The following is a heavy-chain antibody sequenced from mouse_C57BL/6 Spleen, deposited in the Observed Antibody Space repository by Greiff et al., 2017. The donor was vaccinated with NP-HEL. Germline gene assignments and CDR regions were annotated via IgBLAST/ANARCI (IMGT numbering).Heavy chain of an antibody. D-gene: IGHD1-1*02. CDR1: GYAFSSYW. Sequence: VQLMESGAELVKPGASVKISCKASGYAFSSYWMNWVKQRPGKGLEWIGQIYPGDGDTNYNGKFKGKATLTADKSSSTAYMQLSSLTSEDSAVYCCARCNGSCEAWFAYWGQGTLVTVSA. V-gene: IGHV1-80*01. J-gene: IGHJ3*01. CDR3: ARCNGSCEAWFAY. CDR2: IYPGDGDT.